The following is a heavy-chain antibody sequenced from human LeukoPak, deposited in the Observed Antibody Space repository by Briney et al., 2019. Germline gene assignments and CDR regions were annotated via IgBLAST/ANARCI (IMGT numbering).Heavy chain of an antibody. CDR3: ARDQQLVPQN. V-gene: IGHV3-30-3*01. J-gene: IGHJ4*02. CDR2: ISYDGSNK. Sequence: QTGRSLRLSCAASGFTFSSYAMHWVRQAPGKGLEWVAVISYDGSNKYYADSVKGRFTISRDNSKNTLYLQMNSLRAEDTAVYYCARDQQLVPQNWGQGTLVTVSS. D-gene: IGHD6-13*01. CDR1: GFTFSSYA.